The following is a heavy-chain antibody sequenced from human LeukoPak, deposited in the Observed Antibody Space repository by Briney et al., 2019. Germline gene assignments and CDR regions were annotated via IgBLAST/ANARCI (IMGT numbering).Heavy chain of an antibody. J-gene: IGHJ4*02. Sequence: GGSLRLSCAASGFTFSSYWMSWVRQAPGKGLEWVANIKLDGSDKYFVDSVKGRFTISRDNARNSLYLEMNSLRAEDTALYHCARDREGYDSSGGLTHWGQGTLVIVSS. CDR3: ARDREGYDSSGGLTH. V-gene: IGHV3-7*01. CDR2: IKLDGSDK. CDR1: GFTFSSYW. D-gene: IGHD3-22*01.